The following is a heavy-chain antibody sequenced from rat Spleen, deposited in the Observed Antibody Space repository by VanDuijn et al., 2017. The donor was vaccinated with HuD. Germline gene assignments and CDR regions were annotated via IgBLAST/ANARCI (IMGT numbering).Heavy chain of an antibody. D-gene: IGHD4-6*01. CDR2: ISPRSYST. CDR1: GFTFSDYY. CDR3: ARHWGY. V-gene: IGHV5-25*01. J-gene: IGHJ2*01. Sequence: EVQLVESDGGLVQPGRSLKLSCAASGFTFSDYYMAWVRQAPTKGLEWVASISPRSYSTYYRDSVKGRFTVSRDNAKSTLFLQMDSLKSEDTATYYCARHWGYWGQGVMVTVSS.